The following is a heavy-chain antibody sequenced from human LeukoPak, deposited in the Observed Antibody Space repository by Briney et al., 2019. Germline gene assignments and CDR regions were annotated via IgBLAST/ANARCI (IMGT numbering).Heavy chain of an antibody. Sequence: ASLKVSCKASGYTFTSYAMHWVRQAPGQRLEWMGWINAGNGNTKYSQKFQGRVTITRDTSASTAYMELSSLRSEDTAVYYCARGAALSLREKDYWGQGTLVTVSS. CDR1: GYTFTSYA. V-gene: IGHV1-3*01. CDR2: INAGNGNT. D-gene: IGHD3-22*01. CDR3: ARGAALSLREKDY. J-gene: IGHJ4*02.